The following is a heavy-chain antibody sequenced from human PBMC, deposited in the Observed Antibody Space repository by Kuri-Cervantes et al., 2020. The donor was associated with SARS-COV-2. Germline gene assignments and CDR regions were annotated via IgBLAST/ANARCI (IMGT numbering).Heavy chain of an antibody. CDR3: ARDQTYYYDSSGYPGDY. J-gene: IGHJ4*02. CDR2: INPNSGGT. V-gene: IGHV1-2*02. D-gene: IGHD3-22*01. Sequence: ASVKVSCKASGYTFTGYYMHWVRQAPGQGLEWMGWINPNSGGTNYAQKFQGRVTMTRDTSISTAYMELSRLRSDDTAVYYCARDQTYYYDSSGYPGDYWGQGTLVTVSS. CDR1: GYTFTGYY.